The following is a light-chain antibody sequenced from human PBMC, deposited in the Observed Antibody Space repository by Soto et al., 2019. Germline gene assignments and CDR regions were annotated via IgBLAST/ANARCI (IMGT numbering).Light chain of an antibody. CDR3: QQYLITPPT. Sequence: DIVMSQSPDSLAVSLGERATIDCKSSQSPLYNSNNRNYLAWYQQKPGQPPKLLIHWASTRESGVPDRFSGSGSGTDFTLTISSLQAEDVALYYCQQYLITPPTFGQGTKVEIK. V-gene: IGKV4-1*01. J-gene: IGKJ1*01. CDR2: WAS. CDR1: QSPLYNSNNRNY.